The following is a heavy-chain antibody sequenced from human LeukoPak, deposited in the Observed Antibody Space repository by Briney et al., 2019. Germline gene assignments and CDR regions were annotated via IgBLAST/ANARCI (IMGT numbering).Heavy chain of an antibody. J-gene: IGHJ4*02. CDR1: GFTFSSYW. Sequence: GGSLRLSCAASGFTFSSYWMHWVRQAPGKGLVWVSRINSDGSSTSYADSVKGRFTISRDNAKNTLYLQMNSLRTEDTAVYYCASPETGGYFDYWGQGTLVTVAS. D-gene: IGHD7-27*01. CDR2: INSDGSST. CDR3: ASPETGGYFDY. V-gene: IGHV3-74*01.